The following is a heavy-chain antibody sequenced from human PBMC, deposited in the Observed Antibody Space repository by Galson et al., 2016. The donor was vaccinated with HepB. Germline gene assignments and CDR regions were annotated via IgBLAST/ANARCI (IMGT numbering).Heavy chain of an antibody. CDR1: GFSFNKAW. J-gene: IGHJ3*02. D-gene: IGHD3-10*01. CDR2: IWYNERNK. V-gene: IGHV3-33*08. CDR3: TRDGFGGTNDAFDI. Sequence: SLRLSCAASGFSFNKAWMTWVRQAPGKGLEWLAVIWYNERNKHYADSVKGRFTISKDDSKNTVYLEMNSLRDEDTAVYYCTRDGFGGTNDAFDIWGQGTVLTVSS.